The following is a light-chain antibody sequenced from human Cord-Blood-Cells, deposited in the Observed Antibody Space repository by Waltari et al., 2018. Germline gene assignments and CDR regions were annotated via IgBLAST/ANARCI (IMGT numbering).Light chain of an antibody. V-gene: IGLV2-23*01. CDR3: CSYAGSSTVV. CDR2: EGS. Sequence: QSALTQSASVSGSPGQSITISCTGTSSDVGSYNLVSCYQQHPGKAPKLMIYEGSKRPSGVSNRFSGSKSGNTASLTISGLQAEDEADYYCCSYAGSSTVVFGGGTKLTVL. J-gene: IGLJ2*01. CDR1: SSDVGSYNL.